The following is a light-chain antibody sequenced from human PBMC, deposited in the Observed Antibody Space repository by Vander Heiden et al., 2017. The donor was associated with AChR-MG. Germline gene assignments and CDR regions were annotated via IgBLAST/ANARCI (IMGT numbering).Light chain of an antibody. J-gene: IGLJ2*01. Sequence: SYELTQPPPASVSPGQTASITCSGDTLGDKYACWYQQKPGRSPVLVIYQDNKRPSGIPERFSGSNSGNTATLTIGGTQAMDEADYYCQAWDNFAVIFGGGTKVTVL. V-gene: IGLV3-1*01. CDR1: TLGDKY. CDR3: QAWDNFAVI. CDR2: QDN.